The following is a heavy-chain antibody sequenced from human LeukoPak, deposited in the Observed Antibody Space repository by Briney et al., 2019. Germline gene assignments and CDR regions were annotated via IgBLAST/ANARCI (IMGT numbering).Heavy chain of an antibody. V-gene: IGHV4-61*01. CDR1: GGSVGSGSYY. Sequence: PSETLSLTCTVSGGSVGSGSYYWSWIRQPPGTGLEWIGYIYYSGSTNYNPSLKSRVTISVDTSKNQFSLKLNSVTAADTAVYYCAREAGLEDWFDPWGQGTLVTVSS. CDR3: AREAGLEDWFDP. D-gene: IGHD3-10*01. CDR2: IYYSGST. J-gene: IGHJ5*02.